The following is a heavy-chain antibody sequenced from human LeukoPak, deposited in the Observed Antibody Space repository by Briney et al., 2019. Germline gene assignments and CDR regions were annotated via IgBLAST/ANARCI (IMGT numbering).Heavy chain of an antibody. J-gene: IGHJ4*02. V-gene: IGHV4-30-2*01. CDR2: IYHSGST. D-gene: IGHD2-2*01. CDR1: GGSISSGGYS. Sequence: SQTLSLTCAVSGGSISSGGYSWSWIRQPPGKGLEWIGYIYHSGSTYYNPSLKSRVTISVDTSKNQFSLKLSSVTAADTAVYYCARVRSANVVVPAARFDYWGQGTLVTVSS. CDR3: ARVRSANVVVPAARFDY.